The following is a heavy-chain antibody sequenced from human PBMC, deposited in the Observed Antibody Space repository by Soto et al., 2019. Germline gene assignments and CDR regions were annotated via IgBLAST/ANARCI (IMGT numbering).Heavy chain of an antibody. CDR1: GFTFSSYW. D-gene: IGHD3-16*01. CDR3: VRVGRLGGY. J-gene: IGHJ4*02. V-gene: IGHV3-7*03. CDR2: IKEDGSGK. Sequence: GGSLRLSCTASGFTFSSYWMSWVRQAPGKGLGWVANIKEDGSGKYYVDSVKGRFSISRDNARNSLYLQMNSLRVEDTAVYYCVRVGRLGGYWGQGALVNVSS.